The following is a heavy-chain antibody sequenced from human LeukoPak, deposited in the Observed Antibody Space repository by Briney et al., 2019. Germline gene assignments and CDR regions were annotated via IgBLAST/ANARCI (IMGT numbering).Heavy chain of an antibody. Sequence: SQTLSLTXTVSGGSISSGDYYWSWIRQPPGKGLEWIGYIYYSGSTYYNPSLKSRVTISVDTSKNQFSLKLGSVTAADTAVYYCARGRGKRITIFGVTYNWFDPWGQGTLVTVSS. CDR3: ARGRGKRITIFGVTYNWFDP. D-gene: IGHD3-3*01. V-gene: IGHV4-30-4*08. CDR1: GGSISSGDYY. CDR2: IYYSGST. J-gene: IGHJ5*02.